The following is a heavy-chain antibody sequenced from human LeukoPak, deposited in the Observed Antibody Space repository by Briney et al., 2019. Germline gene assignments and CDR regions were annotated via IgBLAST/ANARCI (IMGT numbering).Heavy chain of an antibody. J-gene: IGHJ4*02. V-gene: IGHV4-4*09. D-gene: IGHD3-10*01. CDR3: ARRSWGVYYFDY. Sequence: ASETLSLTCTVSGGSISSYYWSWIRQPPGKGLEWTGYIYTSGSTNYNPSLKSRVTISVDTSKNQFSLKLSSVTAADTAVYYCARRSWGVYYFDYWGQGTLVTVSS. CDR1: GGSISSYY. CDR2: IYTSGST.